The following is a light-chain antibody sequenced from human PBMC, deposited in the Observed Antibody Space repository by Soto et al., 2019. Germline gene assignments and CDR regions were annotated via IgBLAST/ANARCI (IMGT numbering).Light chain of an antibody. CDR1: QSVSNN. V-gene: IGKV3-15*01. J-gene: IGKJ4*01. CDR3: QQYNAWPLT. CDR2: HAS. Sequence: EIVMTQSPATLSVSPGERATLSCRASQSVSNNLAWYQQKPGQAPRLLIYHASTGATGIPARFSGSGSGTELTRTISSVQSEDFSVYYCQQYNAWPLTVGGGTKVEI.